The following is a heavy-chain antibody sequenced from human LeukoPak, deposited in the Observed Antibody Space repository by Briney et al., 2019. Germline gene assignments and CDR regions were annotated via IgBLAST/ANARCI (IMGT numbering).Heavy chain of an antibody. CDR3: ARGRYNDYGFDY. V-gene: IGHV4-59*01. D-gene: IGHD4-17*01. CDR1: GGSTSSYY. CDR2: LYYSGST. J-gene: IGHJ4*02. Sequence: SETLSLTCTVSGGSTSSYYWSWIRQPPGKELEWIGYLYYSGSTNYNPSFKSRVTMSVDTSKNQFSLKLNSMTAADTAVYFCARGRYNDYGFDYWGQGTLVTVSS.